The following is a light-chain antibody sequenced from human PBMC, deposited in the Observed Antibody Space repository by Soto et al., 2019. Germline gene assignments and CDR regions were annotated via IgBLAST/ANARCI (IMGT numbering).Light chain of an antibody. J-gene: IGKJ2*01. V-gene: IGKV1-27*01. CDR2: AAS. Sequence: DIQMTQSPSSLSASVGDRVTITCRASQGISNYLAWYQQKPGKAPKLLIYAASTLLSGVPSRFSGSGSGTDFTLTISSLQPEDVATYYSQRYNTGPPDTFGQGTKLEIK. CDR1: QGISNY. CDR3: QRYNTGPPDT.